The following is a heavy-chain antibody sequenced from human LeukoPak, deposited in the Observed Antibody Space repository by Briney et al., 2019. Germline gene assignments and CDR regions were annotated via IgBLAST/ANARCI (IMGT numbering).Heavy chain of an antibody. V-gene: IGHV3-30*02. CDR2: IRYDGSNK. CDR3: AKEPTRPGIAAAGTDY. J-gene: IGHJ4*02. D-gene: IGHD6-13*01. Sequence: GGSLRLSCAASGFTFSSYGMHWVRQAPGKGLEWVAFIRYDGSNKYYADSVKGRFTISRDNSKNTLYLQMNSLRAEDTAVYYCAKEPTRPGIAAAGTDYWGQGTLVTVSS. CDR1: GFTFSSYG.